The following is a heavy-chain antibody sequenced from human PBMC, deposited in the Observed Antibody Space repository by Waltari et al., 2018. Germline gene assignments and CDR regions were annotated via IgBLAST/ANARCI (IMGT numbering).Heavy chain of an antibody. CDR1: GFTFRHYG. CDR3: ARGSPSYWALGL. J-gene: IGHJ4*02. D-gene: IGHD2-8*02. V-gene: IGHV3-74*01. Sequence: EEQLVESGGGLVQPGGSLRLSCAASGFTFRHYGMHWLRPAPGKGPVWVSRINSAASTTNYADSVKGRFTISRDNAKNTLYLQMDSLRVEDTAVYYCARGSPSYWALGLWGQGILVTVSS. CDR2: INSAASTT.